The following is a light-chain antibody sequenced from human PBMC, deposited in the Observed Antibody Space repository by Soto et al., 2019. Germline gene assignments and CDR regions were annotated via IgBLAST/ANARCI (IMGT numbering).Light chain of an antibody. CDR1: QTVRNNY. CDR2: DAS. CDR3: QQFSSYPLT. Sequence: EFVLTQSPGTLSLSPGERATLSCGASQTVRNNYLAWYQQKPGQAPRLLIYDASSRATDIPDRFSGGGSGTDFTLTISRLEPEDFAVYYCQQFSSYPLTFGGGTNVDIK. J-gene: IGKJ4*01. V-gene: IGKV3-20*01.